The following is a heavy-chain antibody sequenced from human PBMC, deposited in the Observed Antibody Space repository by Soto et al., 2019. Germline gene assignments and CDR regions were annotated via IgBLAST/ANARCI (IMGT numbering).Heavy chain of an antibody. CDR1: GFTFSSYG. J-gene: IGHJ6*03. CDR2: ISYDGSDK. CDR3: AKEFRYSGYDGYYFYYMDV. Sequence: GGSLRLSCAASGFTFSSYGMHWVRQAPGKGLEWVAVISYDGSDKYYADSVKGRFTISRDNSKNTLYLQMNSLSAEDTALYYCAKEFRYSGYDGYYFYYMDVWGKGTTVPSP. V-gene: IGHV3-30*18. D-gene: IGHD5-12*01.